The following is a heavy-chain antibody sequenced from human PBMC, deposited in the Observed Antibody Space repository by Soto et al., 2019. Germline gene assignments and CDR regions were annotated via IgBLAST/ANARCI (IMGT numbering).Heavy chain of an antibody. CDR2: IYYSGST. D-gene: IGHD2-15*01. CDR1: GCSISSYY. J-gene: IGHJ6*03. V-gene: IGHV4-59*01. CDR3: ARGVVVVAAEPDYYYYMDV. Sequence: PSETLSLTCTVSGCSISSYYWSWIRQPPGKGLEWIGYIYYSGSTNYNPSLKSRVTISVDTSKNQFSLKLSSVTAADTAVYYCARGVVVVAAEPDYYYYMDVWGKGTTVTVSS.